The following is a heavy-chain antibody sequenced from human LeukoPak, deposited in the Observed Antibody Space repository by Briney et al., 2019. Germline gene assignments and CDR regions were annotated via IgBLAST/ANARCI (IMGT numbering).Heavy chain of an antibody. Sequence: GRSLRLSCAASGFTFRNFVMHWVRQAPGKGLEWVAGILNDGSNTDYPDSVKGRFTISRDNSKNTLYPQMNSLRDEDTAVYYCAKYKGAALYYHYGMDVWGQGTTVIVSS. CDR2: ILNDGSNT. J-gene: IGHJ6*02. CDR3: AKYKGAALYYHYGMDV. D-gene: IGHD6-13*01. CDR1: GFTFRNFV. V-gene: IGHV3-30*18.